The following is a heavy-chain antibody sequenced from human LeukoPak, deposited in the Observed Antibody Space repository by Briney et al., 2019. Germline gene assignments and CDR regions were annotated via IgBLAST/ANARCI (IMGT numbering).Heavy chain of an antibody. CDR1: GFTFSSYS. CDR3: ATGEFDY. D-gene: IGHD4-17*01. J-gene: IGHJ4*02. CDR2: ISSSSSTI. Sequence: GGSLRLSCAASGFTFSSYSMNWVRQAPGKGLGWVSYISSSSSTIYYADSVKGRFTISRDNAKNSLYLQLNSLRAEDTAVYYCATGEFDYWGQGTLVTVSS. V-gene: IGHV3-48*01.